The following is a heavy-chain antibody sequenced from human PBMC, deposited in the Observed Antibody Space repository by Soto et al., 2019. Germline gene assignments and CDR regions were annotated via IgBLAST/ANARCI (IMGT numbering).Heavy chain of an antibody. J-gene: IGHJ6*02. V-gene: IGHV4-4*02. Sequence: SETLSLTCIVSGGSISSSNWWSWVRQPPGKGLEWIGEIYHSGSTNYNPSLKSRVTISVDKSKNQFSLKLSSVTAADTAVYYCARSPDSSGYYPRWYYYGMDVWGQGTTVTGLL. CDR3: ARSPDSSGYYPRWYYYGMDV. D-gene: IGHD3-22*01. CDR2: IYHSGST. CDR1: GGSISSSNW.